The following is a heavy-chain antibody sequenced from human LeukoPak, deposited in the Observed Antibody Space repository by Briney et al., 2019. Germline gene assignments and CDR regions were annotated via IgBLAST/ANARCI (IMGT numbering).Heavy chain of an antibody. Sequence: GESLKISCKGSGYSFFTYWIGWVRQMPGKGLEWMGIIYPGDSDTRYSPSFQGQVTISADKSINTAFLQWRSLKASDTATYYCARLRSPYGSVSHDAFDIWGQGTMLTVSS. V-gene: IGHV5-51*01. CDR3: ARLRSPYGSVSHDAFDI. J-gene: IGHJ3*02. CDR1: GYSFFTYW. CDR2: IYPGDSDT. D-gene: IGHD3-10*01.